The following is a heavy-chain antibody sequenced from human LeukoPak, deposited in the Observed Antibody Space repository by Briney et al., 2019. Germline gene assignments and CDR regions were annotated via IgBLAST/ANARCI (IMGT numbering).Heavy chain of an antibody. CDR2: IYTSGST. CDR3: AGGSWFGELVDY. J-gene: IGHJ4*02. CDR1: GGSISSYY. Sequence: SETLSLTRTVSGGSISSYYWSWIRQPAGKGLEWIGRIYTSGSTNYNPSLKSRVTMSVDTSKNQFSLKLSSVTAADTAVYYCAGGSWFGELVDYWGQGTLVTVSS. V-gene: IGHV4-4*07. D-gene: IGHD3-10*01.